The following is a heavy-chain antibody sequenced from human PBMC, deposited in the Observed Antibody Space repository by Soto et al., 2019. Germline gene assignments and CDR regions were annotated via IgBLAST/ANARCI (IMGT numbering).Heavy chain of an antibody. J-gene: IGHJ5*02. CDR1: GTLSGYA. CDR3: ARGVAGPLHWFDP. V-gene: IGHV1-69*01. D-gene: IGHD6-19*01. CDR2: IIPIFGTA. Sequence: GTLSGYAISWVRPAPGQGLEWMGGIIPIFGTANYAQKFQGRVTITADESTSTAYMELSSLRSEDTAVYYCARGVAGPLHWFDPWGQGTLVTVSS.